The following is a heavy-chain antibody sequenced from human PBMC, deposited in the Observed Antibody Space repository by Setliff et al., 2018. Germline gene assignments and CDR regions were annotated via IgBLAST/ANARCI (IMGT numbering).Heavy chain of an antibody. J-gene: IGHJ4*01. Sequence: LRLSCAASGFSFSSYAMSWVRQAPGKGLEWVSTMIGSGISTYYADSVQGRVTISRDNHKNTLHLQMNSLKVEDTAIYYCAKSPHDFWSGRVFFDYWGQGRLVTVAS. CDR3: AKSPHDFWSGRVFFDY. V-gene: IGHV3-23*01. D-gene: IGHD3-3*01. CDR1: GFSFSSYA. CDR2: MIGSGIST.